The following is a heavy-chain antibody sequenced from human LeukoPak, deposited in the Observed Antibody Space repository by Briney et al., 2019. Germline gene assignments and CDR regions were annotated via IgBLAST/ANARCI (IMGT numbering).Heavy chain of an antibody. V-gene: IGHV4-39*01. CDR1: GGSISSSSYS. CDR2: IYYSGST. CDR3: ARGAKLSDYRGIAARPPLDY. J-gene: IGHJ4*02. D-gene: IGHD6-6*01. Sequence: SETLSLTCTVSGGSISSSSYSWGWIRQPPGKGLEWVGSIYYSGSTYYNPSLKSRVTISVDTSKNQFSLKLSSVTAADTAVYYCARGAKLSDYRGIAARPPLDYWGQGTLVTVSS.